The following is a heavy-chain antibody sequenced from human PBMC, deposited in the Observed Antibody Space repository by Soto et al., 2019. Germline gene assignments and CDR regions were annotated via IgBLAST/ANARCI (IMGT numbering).Heavy chain of an antibody. D-gene: IGHD3-10*01. V-gene: IGHV1-2*04. CDR2: INPNSGGT. CDR1: GYTFTGYY. J-gene: IGHJ4*02. CDR3: ARDARGDEAPMDY. Sequence: QVQLVQSGAEVKKPGASVKVSCKASGYTFTGYYMHWVRQAPGQGLEWMGWINPNSGGTNYAQKSQGWVTMNRDTSISTAYMELSRLRSDDTAVYYCARDARGDEAPMDYWGQGTLVTVSS.